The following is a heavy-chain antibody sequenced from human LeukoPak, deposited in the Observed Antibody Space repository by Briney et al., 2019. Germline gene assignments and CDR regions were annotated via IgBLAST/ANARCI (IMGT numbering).Heavy chain of an antibody. V-gene: IGHV4-59*01. CDR2: FYYSGGT. CDR3: VNRDGVY. Sequence: NPGGSLRLSCAASGFTFINAWMTWVRQAPGKGLEWIGHFYYSGGTNYNPSLKSRVTISADTSKNQFSLRLTSVTAADTAVYYCVNRDGVYWGQGILVTVSS. CDR1: GFTFINAW. J-gene: IGHJ4*02. D-gene: IGHD3-3*01.